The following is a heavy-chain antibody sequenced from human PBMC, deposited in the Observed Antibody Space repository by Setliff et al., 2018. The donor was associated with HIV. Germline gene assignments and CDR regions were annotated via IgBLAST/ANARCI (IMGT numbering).Heavy chain of an antibody. CDR2: INEQGGIT. V-gene: IGHV3-74*01. Sequence: PGGSLRLSCAASGFRFRSYGMHWVRQVPGKGLVWVSRINEQGGITDYADSVKGRFTITRDNAKNTLYLQMHSLRAEDTAIYYCTRDIGGIDSYWGQGAMVTVSS. D-gene: IGHD3-10*01. J-gene: IGHJ4*02. CDR3: TRDIGGIDSY. CDR1: GFRFRSYG.